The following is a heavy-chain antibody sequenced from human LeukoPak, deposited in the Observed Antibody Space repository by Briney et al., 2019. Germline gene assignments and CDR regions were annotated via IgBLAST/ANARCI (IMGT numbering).Heavy chain of an antibody. CDR1: GFTFSSYE. CDR2: ISSSGSTI. CDR3: ARDGPHRYFDY. Sequence: PGGSLRLSCAASGFTFSSYEMNWVRQAPGKGLEWVSYISSSGSTIYYADSVKGRFTISRDNAKNSLYLQMNSLRAEDTAVYYCARDGPHRYFDYWGQGTLVTVSS. D-gene: IGHD1-14*01. J-gene: IGHJ4*02. V-gene: IGHV3-48*03.